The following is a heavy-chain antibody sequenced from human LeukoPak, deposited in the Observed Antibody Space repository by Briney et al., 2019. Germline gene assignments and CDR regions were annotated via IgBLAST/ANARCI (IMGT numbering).Heavy chain of an antibody. CDR2: ISGSGSTT. Sequence: GGSLRLSCAASGFTFSSYAMTWVRQAPGKGLEWVSAISGSGSTTYYADSVKGRFTISRDNSKNTLYLQVSSLRAEDTAVYYCAKVGDYYGSGKYSNFDYWGQGTLVTVSS. J-gene: IGHJ4*02. CDR1: GFTFSSYA. V-gene: IGHV3-23*01. CDR3: AKVGDYYGSGKYSNFDY. D-gene: IGHD3-10*01.